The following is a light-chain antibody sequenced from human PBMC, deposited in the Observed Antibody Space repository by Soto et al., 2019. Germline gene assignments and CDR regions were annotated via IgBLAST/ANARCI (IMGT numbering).Light chain of an antibody. V-gene: IGKV1-39*01. CDR2: AAS. CDR3: QHSHITPVT. J-gene: IGKJ2*01. Sequence: DIQMTQSPSSLSASVGDRVTITCRASQRISSYLNWYQQKPGQPPKLPIYAASILQSGVPSRFSGSASGTDFTLSISSLQPEESATYYSQHSHITPVTFGHETHLDI. CDR1: QRISSY.